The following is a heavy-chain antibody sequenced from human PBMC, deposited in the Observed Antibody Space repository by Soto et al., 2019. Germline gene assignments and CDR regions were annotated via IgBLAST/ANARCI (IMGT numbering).Heavy chain of an antibody. CDR1: GDKFSSYT. D-gene: IGHD6-13*01. J-gene: IGHJ6*03. CDR3: AREPSIAAVGIPLYSYYYMDV. CDR2: IVSFAGDP. V-gene: IGHV1-69*08. Sequence: QVQLVQSGAEVRNPGSSVKVSCKASGDKFSSYTISWVRQAPGQGLEWMGRIVSFAGDPIYAPIFQGRITITADSSSSSAYMELTSLTSDDTAVYYCAREPSIAAVGIPLYSYYYMDVWGEGTAVTVSS.